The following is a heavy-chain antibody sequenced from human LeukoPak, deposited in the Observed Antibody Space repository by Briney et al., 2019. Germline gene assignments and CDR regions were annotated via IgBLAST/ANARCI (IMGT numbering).Heavy chain of an antibody. Sequence: SETLSLTCTVSGYSISSGYYWGWIRQPPGKGLEWIGSIYHSGSTYYNPSLKSRVTISVDTSRNQFSLKLSSVTAADTAVYYCASISSGTTWDYYYYYYMDVWGKGTTVTVSS. J-gene: IGHJ6*03. D-gene: IGHD1-14*01. V-gene: IGHV4-38-2*02. CDR3: ASISSGTTWDYYYYYYMDV. CDR2: IYHSGST. CDR1: GYSISSGYY.